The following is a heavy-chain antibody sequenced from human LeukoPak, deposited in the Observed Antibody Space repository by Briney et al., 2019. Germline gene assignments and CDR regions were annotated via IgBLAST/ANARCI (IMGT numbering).Heavy chain of an antibody. Sequence: GASVKVSCKASGYTFTSSHINWVRQATGQGLEWMGWINTKTANPTYAQDFTGRLVFSLDTSVSTAYLQISGLKAGDTAVYYCARVAGFGERGMDVWGQGTTVTVSS. J-gene: IGHJ6*02. D-gene: IGHD3-10*01. V-gene: IGHV7-4-1*02. CDR3: ARVAGFGERGMDV. CDR1: GYTFTSSH. CDR2: INTKTANP.